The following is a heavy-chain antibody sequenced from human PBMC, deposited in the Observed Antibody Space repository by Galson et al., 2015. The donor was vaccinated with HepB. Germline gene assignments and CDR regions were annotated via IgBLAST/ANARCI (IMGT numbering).Heavy chain of an antibody. D-gene: IGHD5-18*01. CDR2: MNPNSGNT. Sequence: SVKVSCKASGYTFTSYDINWVRQATGQGLEWMGWMNPNSGNTGYAQKFQGRVTMTRNTSISTAYMELSSLRSEDTAVYYCARVRPDTAYYYYYYMDVWGKGTTVTVSS. CDR3: ARVRPDTAYYYYYYMDV. V-gene: IGHV1-8*01. CDR1: GYTFTSYD. J-gene: IGHJ6*03.